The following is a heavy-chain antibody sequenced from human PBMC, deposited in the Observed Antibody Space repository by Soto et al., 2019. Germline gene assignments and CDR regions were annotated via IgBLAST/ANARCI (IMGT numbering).Heavy chain of an antibody. CDR3: ARHHESGWYGY. CDR1: GGSISSSGYY. J-gene: IGHJ4*02. CDR2: IYYSGST. Sequence: SETLSLTCTVSGGSISSSGYYWGWIRQPPGKGLEWIGTIYYSGSTYYNPSLKSRVTISVDTSKNQFSLKLSSVTAADTAVYYCARHHESGWYGYWGQGTLVTVSS. V-gene: IGHV4-39*01. D-gene: IGHD6-19*01.